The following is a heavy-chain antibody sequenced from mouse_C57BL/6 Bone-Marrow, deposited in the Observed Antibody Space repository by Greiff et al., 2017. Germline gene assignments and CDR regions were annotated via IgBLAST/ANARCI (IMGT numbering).Heavy chain of an antibody. CDR1: GFTFSSYG. D-gene: IGHD1-1*01. V-gene: IGHV5-6*01. CDR2: ISSGGSYT. Sequence: EVQGVESGGDLVKPGGSLKLSCAASGFTFSSYGMSWVRQTPDKRLEWVATISSGGSYTYYPDSVKGRFTISRDNAKNTLYLQRSSLKSEDTAMYYCARHRGSSFDYWGQGTTLTVSS. CDR3: ARHRGSSFDY. J-gene: IGHJ2*01.